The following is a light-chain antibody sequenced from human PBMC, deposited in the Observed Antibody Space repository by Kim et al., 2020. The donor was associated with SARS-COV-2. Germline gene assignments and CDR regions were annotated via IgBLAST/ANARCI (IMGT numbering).Light chain of an antibody. CDR3: SSYISTSTLV. CDR2: DVI. Sequence: GHSITISCTGTSSDIGGYNFVSWYQQHPDKAPQLIIYDVIERPSGVSNRFSGSKSGNTASLTISGLQAEDEADYYCSSYISTSTLVFGGGTQLTVL. V-gene: IGLV2-14*03. J-gene: IGLJ2*01. CDR1: SSDIGGYNF.